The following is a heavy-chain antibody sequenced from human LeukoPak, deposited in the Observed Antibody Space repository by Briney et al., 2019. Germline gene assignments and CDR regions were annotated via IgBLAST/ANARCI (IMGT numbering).Heavy chain of an antibody. CDR1: GGTFSSYA. D-gene: IGHD3-10*01. J-gene: IGHJ4*02. CDR2: IIPIFGTA. V-gene: IGHV1-69*05. CDR3: ARNKHYYGSGSYYNRYDY. Sequence: GASVKVSCKASGGTFSSYAISWVRQAPGQGLEWMGGIIPIFGTANYAQKFQGRVTITTDESTSTAYMELSSLRSEDTAAYYCARNKHYYGSGSYYNRYDYWGQGTLVTVSS.